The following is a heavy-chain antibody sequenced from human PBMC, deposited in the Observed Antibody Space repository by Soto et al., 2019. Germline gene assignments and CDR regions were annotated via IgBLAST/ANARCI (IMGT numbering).Heavy chain of an antibody. V-gene: IGHV3-48*01. D-gene: IGHD2-21*01. CDR3: VRDHIYAFDV. Sequence: EVQLMESGGNLVHPGGSLRLSCAASGFTFSAYSMNWVRQAPGKVLEWLSYIRSSPYAIHYADSVNGRFTISLDDAENSLSLQMNSLRAADTAVYYCVRDHIYAFDVWGQGTMVTVSS. CDR2: IRSSPYAI. J-gene: IGHJ3*01. CDR1: GFTFSAYS.